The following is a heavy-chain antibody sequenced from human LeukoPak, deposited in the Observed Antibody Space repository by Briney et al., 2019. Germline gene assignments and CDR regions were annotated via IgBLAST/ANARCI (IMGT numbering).Heavy chain of an antibody. CDR3: AAHGKWFGESSFDY. V-gene: IGHV1-18*01. J-gene: IGHJ4*02. CDR1: GYTFTSYG. Sequence: GASVKVSCKASGYTFTSYGISWVRQAPGQGLEWMGWISAYNGNTNYAQKLQGRVTMTTDTSTSTAYMELRSLRSNDTAVYYCAAHGKWFGESSFDYWGQGTLVTVSS. D-gene: IGHD3-10*01. CDR2: ISAYNGNT.